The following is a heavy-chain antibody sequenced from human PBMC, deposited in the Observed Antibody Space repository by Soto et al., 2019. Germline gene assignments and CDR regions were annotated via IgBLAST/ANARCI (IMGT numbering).Heavy chain of an antibody. CDR1: GYSFTNYW. CDR2: IYPDDSDT. J-gene: IGHJ5*02. Sequence: PGESLKISCXGSGYSFTNYWIGWVRQMPGKGLEWMGMIYPDDSDTKYSPSFQGQVTFSADKSINTAYLQWSSLKASDTAIYYCARLEWLSLAAWFDPWGQGTLVTVSS. CDR3: ARLEWLSLAAWFDP. V-gene: IGHV5-51*01. D-gene: IGHD3-3*01.